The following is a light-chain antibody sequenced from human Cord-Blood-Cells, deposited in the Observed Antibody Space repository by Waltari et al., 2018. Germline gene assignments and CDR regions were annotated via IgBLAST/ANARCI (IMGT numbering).Light chain of an antibody. J-gene: IGKJ2*03. Sequence: DIVLTPPPGTPSLSPVERATLSCRASQSVSSSYLAWYQQKPGQAPRLLIYGASSRATGIPDRFSGSGSGTDFTLTISRLEPEDFAVYYCQQYGSSNPYSFGQGTKLEIK. CDR2: GAS. CDR1: QSVSSSY. V-gene: IGKV3-20*01. CDR3: QQYGSSNPYS.